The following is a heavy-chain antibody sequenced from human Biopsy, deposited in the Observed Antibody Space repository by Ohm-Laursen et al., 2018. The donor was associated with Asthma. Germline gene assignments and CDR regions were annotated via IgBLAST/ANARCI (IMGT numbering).Heavy chain of an antibody. V-gene: IGHV1-24*01. D-gene: IGHD4-17*01. J-gene: IGHJ4*02. CDR1: GYSLTDLS. Sequence: SVKVSCKISGYSLTDLSMHWVRQAPGQGLEWMGGHDHEEGGTVNARRSQGRVTMTEDTSTGTAYMELSSLSSDDTAVYYCASDFPKDYVRYNFQFWGQGTLVTVSS. CDR3: ASDFPKDYVRYNFQF. CDR2: HDHEEGGT.